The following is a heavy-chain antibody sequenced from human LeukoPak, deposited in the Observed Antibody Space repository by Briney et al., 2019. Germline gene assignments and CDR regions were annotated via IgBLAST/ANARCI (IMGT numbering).Heavy chain of an antibody. D-gene: IGHD4-17*01. Sequence: PGGSLGLSCAASGFTFSSYGMHWVRQAPGKGLEWVAVIWYDGSNKYYADSVKGRFTISRDNSKNTLYLQMNSLRAEDTAVYYCAREAYGLPYYYYYGMDVWGQGTTVTVSS. CDR2: IWYDGSNK. J-gene: IGHJ6*02. V-gene: IGHV3-33*01. CDR1: GFTFSSYG. CDR3: AREAYGLPYYYYYGMDV.